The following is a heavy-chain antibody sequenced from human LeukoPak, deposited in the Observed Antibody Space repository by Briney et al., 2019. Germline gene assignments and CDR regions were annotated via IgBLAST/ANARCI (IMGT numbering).Heavy chain of an antibody. CDR2: ISSSGSTI. V-gene: IGHV3-48*03. Sequence: PGGSLRLSCAASGFTFSSYEMNWVRQAPGKGLEWVSYISSSGSTIYYADSVKGRFTISRDNAKNSLDLQINSLRAEDTAVYYCARGPHPYSSSWYGYYYYYYMDVWGKGTTVTISS. J-gene: IGHJ6*03. CDR1: GFTFSSYE. CDR3: ARGPHPYSSSWYGYYYYYYMDV. D-gene: IGHD6-13*01.